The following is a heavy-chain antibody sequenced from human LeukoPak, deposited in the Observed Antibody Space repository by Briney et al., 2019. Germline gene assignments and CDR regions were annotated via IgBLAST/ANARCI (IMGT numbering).Heavy chain of an antibody. V-gene: IGHV3-7*01. CDR2: IKQDGSEK. J-gene: IGHJ3*02. CDR1: GFTFSGYW. CDR3: ARPAIMMATIPTGAFDI. Sequence: GGSLRLSCAASGFTFSGYWMSWVCQAPGKGLEWVANIKQDGSEKYYVDSVKGRFTISRDNAKNSLYLQMNSLRVEDMAVYYCARPAIMMATIPTGAFDIWGQGTMVTVSS. D-gene: IGHD5-24*01.